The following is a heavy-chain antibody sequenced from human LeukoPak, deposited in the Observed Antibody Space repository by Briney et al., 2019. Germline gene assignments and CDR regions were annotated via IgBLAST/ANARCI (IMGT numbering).Heavy chain of an antibody. CDR3: ARPTGSHYYYYYMDV. D-gene: IGHD1-1*01. CDR2: ISSSGTYI. V-gene: IGHV3-21*01. CDR1: TFTFSSYN. J-gene: IGHJ6*03. Sequence: GGSLRLSCAASTFTFSSYNMNWVRQAPGKGLEWVSSISSSGTYIYYRDSVKGRFTISRDNAENSLYLEMNSLRAEDTAVYYCARPTGSHYYYYYMDVWGKGTTVTVSS.